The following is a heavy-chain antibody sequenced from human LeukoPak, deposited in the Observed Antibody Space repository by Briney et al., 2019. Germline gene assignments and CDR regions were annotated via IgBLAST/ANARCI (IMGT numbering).Heavy chain of an antibody. CDR1: GFTFSSYA. D-gene: IGHD2-15*01. CDR2: ITGSGGST. Sequence: GGSLRLSCAASGFTFSSYAMSWVRQAPGKGLEWVSTITGSGGSTYYADSVKGRFTISRDNSKNTLFLQMNSLRAEDTALYYFAIPMGVVAAPYRWFNPSGQGTLVTVSS. V-gene: IGHV3-23*01. CDR3: AIPMGVVAAPYRWFNP. J-gene: IGHJ5*02.